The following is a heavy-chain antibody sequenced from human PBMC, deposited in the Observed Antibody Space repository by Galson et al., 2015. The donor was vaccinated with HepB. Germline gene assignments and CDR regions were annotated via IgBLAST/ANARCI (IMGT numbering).Heavy chain of an antibody. CDR3: AKDPASGCYGKNWFGP. CDR1: GFTFSSYA. Sequence: SLRLSCAASGFTFSSYAMNWVRQVPGKGLEWVSGISGSGGGTFYADSVKGRFTISRDNSKNTLYLQMNSLRAEDTAVYYCAKDPASGCYGKNWFGPWGQGTLVTVSS. V-gene: IGHV3-23*01. J-gene: IGHJ5*02. D-gene: IGHD6-19*01. CDR2: ISGSGGGT.